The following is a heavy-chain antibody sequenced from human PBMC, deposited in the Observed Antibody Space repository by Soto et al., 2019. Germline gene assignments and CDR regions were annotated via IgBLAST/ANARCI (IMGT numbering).Heavy chain of an antibody. Sequence: PSETLSLTCAVYGGSFSGYYWSWIRQPPGKGLEWIGEINHSGSTNYNPSLKSRVTISVDTSKNQLSLKLSSVTAADTAVYYCARGLAVSYGSFDYWGLGTLVTVSS. D-gene: IGHD5-18*01. CDR2: INHSGST. J-gene: IGHJ4*02. CDR1: GGSFSGYY. V-gene: IGHV4-34*01. CDR3: ARGLAVSYGSFDY.